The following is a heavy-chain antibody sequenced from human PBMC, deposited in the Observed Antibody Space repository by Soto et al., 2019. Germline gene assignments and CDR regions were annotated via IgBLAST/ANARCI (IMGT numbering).Heavy chain of an antibody. CDR2: ISYDGSNK. Sequence: ESGGGVVQPGRSLRLSCAASGFTFSSYAMHWVRQAPGKGLEWVAVISYDGSNKYYADSVKGRFTISRDNSKNTLYLQMNSLRAEDTAVYYCARAPRLWTYYFDYWGQGTLVTVSS. D-gene: IGHD5-18*01. J-gene: IGHJ4*02. V-gene: IGHV3-30-3*01. CDR3: ARAPRLWTYYFDY. CDR1: GFTFSSYA.